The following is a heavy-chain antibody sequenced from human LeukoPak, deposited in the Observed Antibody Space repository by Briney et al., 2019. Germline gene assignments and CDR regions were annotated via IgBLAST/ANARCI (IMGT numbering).Heavy chain of an antibody. V-gene: IGHV4-4*08. CDR3: ARDGSRGSFYFDY. D-gene: IGHD3-10*01. CDR2: IYTSGST. Sequence: GSLRLSCAASGFTVSSNYMSWVRQAPGKGLEWIGRIYTSGSTNYNPSLKSRVTISVDTSKNQFSLKLSSVTAADTAVYYCARDGSRGSFYFDYWGQGTLVTVSS. J-gene: IGHJ4*02. CDR1: GFTVSSNY.